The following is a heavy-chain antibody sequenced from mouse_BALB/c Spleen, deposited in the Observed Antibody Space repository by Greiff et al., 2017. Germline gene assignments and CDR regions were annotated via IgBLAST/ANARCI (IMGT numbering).Heavy chain of an antibody. Sequence: VQLHQSGAELVRPGVSVKISCKGSGYTFTDYAMHWVKQSHAKSLEWIGVISTYYGDASYNQKFKGKATMTVDKSSSTAYMELARLTSEDSAIYYCARGGNSYAMDYWGQGTSVTVSS. CDR2: ISTYYGDA. D-gene: IGHD2-1*01. J-gene: IGHJ4*01. CDR1: GYTFTDYA. CDR3: ARGGNSYAMDY. V-gene: IGHV1S137*01.